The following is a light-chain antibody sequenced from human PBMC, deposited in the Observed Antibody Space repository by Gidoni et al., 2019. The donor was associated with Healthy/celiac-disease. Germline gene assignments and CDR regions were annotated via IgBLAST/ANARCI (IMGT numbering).Light chain of an antibody. CDR2: GAS. Sequence: EIVLTQSPGTLSLSPGERATLSRSASQSVSSSYLAWYEQKPGQAPRRLIYGASSRATGIPDRFSGSGSGTDFTLTISRLEPEDFAVYYCQQYGSSLITFGQGTRLEIK. CDR3: QQYGSSLIT. J-gene: IGKJ5*01. CDR1: QSVSSSY. V-gene: IGKV3-20*01.